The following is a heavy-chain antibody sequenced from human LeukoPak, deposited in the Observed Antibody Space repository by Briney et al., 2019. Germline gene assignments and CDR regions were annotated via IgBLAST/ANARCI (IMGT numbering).Heavy chain of an antibody. Sequence: SETLSLTCTVSGGSISSYYWSWIRQPPGKRLEWIGYIYYSGSTNYNPSLKSRVTISVDTSKNQFSLKLSSVTAADTAVYYCARTAMVTRYFDYWGQGTLVTVSS. CDR1: GGSISSYY. J-gene: IGHJ4*02. CDR2: IYYSGST. CDR3: ARTAMVTRYFDY. V-gene: IGHV4-59*01. D-gene: IGHD5-18*01.